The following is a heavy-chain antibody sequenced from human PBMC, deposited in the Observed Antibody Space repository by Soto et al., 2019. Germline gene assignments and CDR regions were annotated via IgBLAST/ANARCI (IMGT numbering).Heavy chain of an antibody. CDR1: GFTFSNHG. CDR3: AREAPISGTTPLDV. CDR2: IWFDGSNK. D-gene: IGHD1-20*01. J-gene: IGHJ3*01. Sequence: QVQLVESGGGVVQPGRSLRLSCAASGFTFSNHGMHWVRQAPGKGLEWVAVIWFDGSNKDYGDSVQGQFTITSDKPKNTVSLQMDSLRAEDTGVYYCAREAPISGTTPLDVGGQEAMGTISS. V-gene: IGHV3-33*01.